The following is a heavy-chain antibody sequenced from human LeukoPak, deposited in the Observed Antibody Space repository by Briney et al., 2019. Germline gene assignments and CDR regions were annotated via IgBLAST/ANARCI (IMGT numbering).Heavy chain of an antibody. V-gene: IGHV1-18*01. CDR2: ISAYNGNT. CDR3: ARVPYYYDSSGYTGRLFDY. J-gene: IGHJ4*02. CDR1: GYTFTCYG. D-gene: IGHD3-22*01. Sequence: GASVKVSCKASGYTFTCYGISWVRQAPGQGLEWMGWISAYNGNTNYAQKLQGRVTMTTDTSTSTAYMELRSLRSDDTAVYYCARVPYYYDSSGYTGRLFDYWGQGTLVTVSS.